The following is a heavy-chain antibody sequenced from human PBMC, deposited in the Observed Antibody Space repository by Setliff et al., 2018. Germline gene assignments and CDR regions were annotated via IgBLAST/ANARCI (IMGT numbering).Heavy chain of an antibody. Sequence: PGGSLRLSCAASGFTFSNSWMHWVRQAPGEGLVCVSRIKSYGSGGTIDYAAPVKGRFTISRDDSTNKLYLQMNSLKTEDTAVYYCTTDPSATFGGVIGAAFDMWGQGTMVTV. CDR1: GFTFSNSW. J-gene: IGHJ3*02. V-gene: IGHV3-15*07. D-gene: IGHD3-16*01. CDR2: IKSYGSGGTI. CDR3: TTDPSATFGGVIGAAFDM.